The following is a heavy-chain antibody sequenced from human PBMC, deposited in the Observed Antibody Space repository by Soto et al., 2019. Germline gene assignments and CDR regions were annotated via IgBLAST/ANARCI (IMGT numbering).Heavy chain of an antibody. CDR3: AKDEYWESHFYYFMEL. CDR1: GFTFSSYA. V-gene: IGHV3-30*15. J-gene: IGHJ6*03. Sequence: PGGSLRLSCAASGFTFSSYAMHWVRQAPGKGLEWVAVISHDGSITYYSDSVKGRFTMSRDNSSNTLFLQMSSLRSEDTAIYYCAKDEYWESHFYYFMELWGRGTAVTVSS. CDR2: ISHDGSIT. D-gene: IGHD1-26*01.